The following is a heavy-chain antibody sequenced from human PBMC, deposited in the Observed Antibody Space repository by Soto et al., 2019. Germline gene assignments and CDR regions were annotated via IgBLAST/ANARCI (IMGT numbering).Heavy chain of an antibody. D-gene: IGHD6-6*01. V-gene: IGHV4-30-4*01. CDR2: IYYSGST. J-gene: IGHJ6*02. CDR3: ARDGSYSSSSPYYYGMDV. CDR1: GGSISSGDYY. Sequence: SETLSLTCTVSGGSISSGDYYWSWIRQPPGKGLEWIGYIYYSGSTYYNPSLKSRVTISVDTSKNQFSLKLSSVTAADTAVYYCARDGSYSSSSPYYYGMDVWGQGTTVTV.